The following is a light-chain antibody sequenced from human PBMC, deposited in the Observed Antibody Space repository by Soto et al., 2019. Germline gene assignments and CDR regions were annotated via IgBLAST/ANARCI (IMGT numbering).Light chain of an antibody. V-gene: IGKV3-20*01. J-gene: IGKJ5*01. CDR3: QQYGSSPPLT. CDR2: GAS. CDR1: QSVSSSY. Sequence: EIVLTQSPGTLSLSPGERATLSCRASQSVSSSYLAWYQQKPGQAPRLLIYGASSRATGIPDRFSGSGSGTDFAFTISRLEPEDVAVYYCQQYGSSPPLTFGQGTRLEIK.